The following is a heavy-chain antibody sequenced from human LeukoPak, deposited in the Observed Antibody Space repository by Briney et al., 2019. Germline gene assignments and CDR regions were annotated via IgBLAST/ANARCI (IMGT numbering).Heavy chain of an antibody. CDR1: GISIRSYY. CDR3: VQGGKVVKSLYGMDV. J-gene: IGHJ6*02. V-gene: IGHV4-59*13. D-gene: IGHD2-2*01. Sequence: SETLSLTCTVSGISIRSYYWCWIRQSPGKGLEWLGDISYSGSTNYNPSLQSRVTISKDTSKNQFYLQLTSVMGAGTAVYHCVQGGKVVKSLYGMDVWGQGTTVTVSS. CDR2: ISYSGST.